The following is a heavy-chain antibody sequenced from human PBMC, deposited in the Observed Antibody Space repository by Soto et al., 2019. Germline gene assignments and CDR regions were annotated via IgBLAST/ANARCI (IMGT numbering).Heavy chain of an antibody. CDR2: ISYDGSNK. Sequence: PGGSLRLSCAASGFTFSIYAMHWVRQAPGKGLEWVAVISYDGSNKYYADSVKGRFTISRDNSKNTLYLQMDSLRAEDTAVYYCARDPTNTVIMITFGGVGGEYYGMDVWGKGTTVPVSS. CDR1: GFTFSIYA. D-gene: IGHD3-16*01. V-gene: IGHV3-30-3*01. CDR3: ARDPTNTVIMITFGGVGGEYYGMDV. J-gene: IGHJ6*04.